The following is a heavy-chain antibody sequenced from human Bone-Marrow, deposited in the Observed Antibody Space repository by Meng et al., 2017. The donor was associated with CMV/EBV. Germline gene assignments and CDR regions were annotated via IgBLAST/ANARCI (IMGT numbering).Heavy chain of an antibody. V-gene: IGHV3-74*01. CDR2: INSDGSST. CDR1: GFTFSRYW. J-gene: IGHJ6*02. D-gene: IGHD5-12*01. Sequence: GGSLRLSCAASGFTFSRYWMHWVRQAPGKGLVWVSRINSDGSSTSYADSVKGRFTISRDNAKNTLYLQMNSLRAEDTAVYYCARVATYYYYGTDVWGQGTTVTVAS. CDR3: ARVATYYYYGTDV.